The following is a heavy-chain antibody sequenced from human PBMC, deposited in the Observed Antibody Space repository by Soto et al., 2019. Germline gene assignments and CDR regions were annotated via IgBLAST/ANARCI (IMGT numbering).Heavy chain of an antibody. J-gene: IGHJ4*02. V-gene: IGHV3-23*01. CDR2: ISGSGANT. CDR1: GFTFRSFG. Sequence: PGGSLRLSCAASGFTFRSFGMDWVRQAPGKGLEWVSTISGSGANTYYADSVKGRFTISRDNSNNMLYLQMNSLRAEDTAVYYCAKDGAESYYDSSGYLYWGQGTPVTVSS. D-gene: IGHD3-22*01. CDR3: AKDGAESYYDSSGYLY.